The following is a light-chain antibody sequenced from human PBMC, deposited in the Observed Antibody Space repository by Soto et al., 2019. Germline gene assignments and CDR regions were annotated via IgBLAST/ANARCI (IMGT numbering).Light chain of an antibody. CDR1: QDISHY. J-gene: IGKJ4*01. Sequence: DIQMTPSPSSLSASVGDRVTITCQASQDISHYLNWYQQKSGKAPKLLIYDASDLETGVPSRFSGSGPGTDFTFTINSLQPGDIATYYCQQYDNLPLTFGGGTKVDIK. CDR3: QQYDNLPLT. CDR2: DAS. V-gene: IGKV1-33*01.